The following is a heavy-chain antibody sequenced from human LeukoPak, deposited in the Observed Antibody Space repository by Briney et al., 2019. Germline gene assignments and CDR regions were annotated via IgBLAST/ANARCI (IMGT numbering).Heavy chain of an antibody. CDR2: ISSSSSYT. CDR3: ARSGNWNDVDY. V-gene: IGHV3-11*06. D-gene: IGHD1-1*01. Sequence: GGSLRLSCAASGFTFSDYYMSWIRQAPGKGLEGVSYISSSSSYTNYADSVKGRFTISRDNAKNALYLQMNSLRAEDTAVYYCARSGNWNDVDYWGQGTLVTVSS. CDR1: GFTFSDYY. J-gene: IGHJ4*02.